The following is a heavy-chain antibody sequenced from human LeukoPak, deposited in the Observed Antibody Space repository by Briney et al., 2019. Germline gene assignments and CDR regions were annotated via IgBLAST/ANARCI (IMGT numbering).Heavy chain of an antibody. CDR3: ATGSPSDSSGSFDY. D-gene: IGHD3-22*01. Sequence: ASVKVSCKASGYTFTSYYMHWVRQAPGQGLEWMGWTNPKSGDTRYAQKFQGRVTMTEDTSTDTAYMELSSLRSEDTAVYYCATGSPSDSSGSFDYWGQGTLVTVSS. CDR1: GYTFTSYY. J-gene: IGHJ4*02. CDR2: TNPKSGDT. V-gene: IGHV1-8*01.